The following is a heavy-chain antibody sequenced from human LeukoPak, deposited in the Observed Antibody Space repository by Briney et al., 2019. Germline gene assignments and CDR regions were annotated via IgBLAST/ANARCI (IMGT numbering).Heavy chain of an antibody. V-gene: IGHV4-59*01. CDR1: GGSISSYY. J-gene: IGHJ6*02. Sequence: SETLSLTCTVSGGSISSYYWCWIRQPPGKGLEWIGYIYYSGSTNYNPSLKSRVTISVDTSKNQFSLKLSSVTAADTAVYYCARGVGEYYGMDVWGRGTTVTVSS. CDR3: ARGVGEYYGMDV. CDR2: IYYSGST. D-gene: IGHD3-10*01.